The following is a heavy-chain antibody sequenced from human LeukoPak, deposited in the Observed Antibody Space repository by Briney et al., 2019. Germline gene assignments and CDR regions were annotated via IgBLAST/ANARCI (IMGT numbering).Heavy chain of an antibody. D-gene: IGHD1-26*01. V-gene: IGHV1-8*01. CDR3: ARSNVGARRRIDH. Sequence: WASVKDSCKASGYTFTSYDINWVRQATGQGLEWMGWMNPNSGNTGYAQKFQGRVTMTRSTSINTAYMELNSLTSEDTAVYYCARSNVGARRRIDHWGQGTLVTVSS. J-gene: IGHJ4*02. CDR1: GYTFTSYD. CDR2: MNPNSGNT.